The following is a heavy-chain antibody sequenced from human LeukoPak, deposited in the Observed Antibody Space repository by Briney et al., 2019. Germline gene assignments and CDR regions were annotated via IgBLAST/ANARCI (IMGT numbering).Heavy chain of an antibody. CDR2: ISGDGSST. CDR1: GFTFDAYA. V-gene: IGHV3-43*02. CDR3: ARDGPMAHFDF. Sequence: GGSLRLSCAVSGFTFDAYAMHWVRQTPGKGLEWVSLISGDGSSTYYADSVKGRFTISRDNSENSLYLQLKSLRTEDTALYYCARDGPMAHFDFWGQGTLVTVSS. J-gene: IGHJ4*02. D-gene: IGHD3-10*01.